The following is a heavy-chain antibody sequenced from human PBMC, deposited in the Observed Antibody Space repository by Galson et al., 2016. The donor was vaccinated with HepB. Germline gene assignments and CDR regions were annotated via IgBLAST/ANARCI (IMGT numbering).Heavy chain of an antibody. CDR2: VWPTGST. V-gene: IGHV4-4*02. CDR3: ARASIFDVGGPGY. CDR1: GASISNHYW. Sequence: TLSLTCSVSGASISNHYWWSWVRQPPGKGLEWIGEVWPTGSTNCNPSLTSPVPISIDRSQHQFSLNLNSVTAAGSAVYYCARASIFDVGGPGYCGQGTPVTVSS. D-gene: IGHD1-26*01. J-gene: IGHJ4*02.